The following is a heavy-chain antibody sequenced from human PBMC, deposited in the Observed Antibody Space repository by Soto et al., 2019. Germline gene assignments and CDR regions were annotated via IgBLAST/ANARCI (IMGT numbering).Heavy chain of an antibody. CDR2: INPSGGST. CDR1: GYTFTSYY. D-gene: IGHD3-22*01. V-gene: IGHV1-46*01. J-gene: IGHJ6*02. CDR3: ARDRWNYYDSSGYYPMIGIDV. Sequence: ASVKVSCKASGYTFTSYYMHWVRRAPGQGLEWMGIINPSGGSTSYAQKFQGRVTMTRDTSTSTVYMELSSLRSEDTAVYYCARDRWNYYDSSGYYPMIGIDVWGQGTTVTGSS.